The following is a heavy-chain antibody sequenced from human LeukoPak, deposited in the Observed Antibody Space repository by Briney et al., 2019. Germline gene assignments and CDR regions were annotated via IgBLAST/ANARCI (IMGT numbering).Heavy chain of an antibody. CDR2: IYSGGST. D-gene: IGHD5-18*01. V-gene: IGHV3-53*01. J-gene: IGHJ4*02. CDR3: ASARGSNYGALGD. Sequence: GGSLRLSCAASGFNVSSNYMSWVRQAPGKGLELVSVIYSGGSTFYTDSVKGRFSISRDNSKNTLYLQRSSLRAEDTAVYYCASARGSNYGALGDWGQGTLVTVSS. CDR1: GFNVSSNY.